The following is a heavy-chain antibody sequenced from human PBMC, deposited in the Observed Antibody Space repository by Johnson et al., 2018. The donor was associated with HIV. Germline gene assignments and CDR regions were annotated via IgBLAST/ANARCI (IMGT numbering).Heavy chain of an antibody. CDR3: ARGYILTGYSGAFDM. D-gene: IGHD3-9*01. V-gene: IGHV3-66*01. J-gene: IGHJ3*02. Sequence: VQLVESGGGLVQPGRSLRLSCAVSGFTLSGNDRHWVRQVTGKGLEWVSVIGAGGSTHFADSVKGRFTISRDNSKNTVYLQMNSLRAEDTAVYYCARGYILTGYSGAFDMWGQGTMVTVSS. CDR2: IGAGGST. CDR1: GFTLSGND.